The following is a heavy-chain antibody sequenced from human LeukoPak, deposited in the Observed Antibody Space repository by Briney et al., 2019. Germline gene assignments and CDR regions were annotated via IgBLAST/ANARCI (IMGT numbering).Heavy chain of an antibody. CDR3: ARGPYAHCYYSGMDV. CDR2: ISYDGSNK. CDR1: GFTFSSYA. D-gene: IGHD2-8*01. Sequence: PGRSLRLSSAASGFTFSSYAMQWVRQARGKGVGWGAVISYDGSNKYYADSVKGRFTISRGNSKNTLYLHMNSLRAEDTAVYYCARGPYAHCYYSGMDVWGQGTTVTVSS. J-gene: IGHJ6*02. V-gene: IGHV3-30*04.